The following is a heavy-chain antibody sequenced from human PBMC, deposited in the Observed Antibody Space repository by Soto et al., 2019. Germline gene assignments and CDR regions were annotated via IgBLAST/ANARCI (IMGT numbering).Heavy chain of an antibody. D-gene: IGHD4-17*01. J-gene: IGHJ3*02. CDR1: GFTFSDYY. CDR2: ISHDSDYT. CDR3: ARPNTPYYGGNSGAFDI. Sequence: QVQLVESGGGLVKPGGSLRLSCAASGFTFSDYYMSWIRQAPGQGLEWVSYISHDSDYTSYADSVRGRFSISRDNAQKSPCPQINSLRAEDTALYYCARPNTPYYGGNSGAFDIWGQGTMVTVSS. V-gene: IGHV3-11*06.